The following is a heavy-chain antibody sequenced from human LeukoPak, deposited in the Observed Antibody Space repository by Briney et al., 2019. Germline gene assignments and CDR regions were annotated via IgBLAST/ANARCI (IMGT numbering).Heavy chain of an antibody. CDR1: GFTFSSYA. V-gene: IGHV3-30*04. D-gene: IGHD4-17*01. CDR2: ISYDGSNK. Sequence: GRSLRLSCAASGFTFSSYAMHWVRQAPGKGLEWVAVISYDGSNKYYADSVKGRFTISRDNPKNTLYLQINSLRAEDTAVYYCARDYGDYPYYYYGMDVWGQGTTVTVSS. J-gene: IGHJ6*02. CDR3: ARDYGDYPYYYYGMDV.